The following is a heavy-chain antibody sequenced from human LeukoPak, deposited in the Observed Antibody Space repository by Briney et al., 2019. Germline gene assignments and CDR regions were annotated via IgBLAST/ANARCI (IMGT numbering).Heavy chain of an antibody. CDR3: ARDLPGYCSGGSCYSYGMDV. CDR2: ISPDGRDT. Sequence: GGSLRLSCAASGFAFSTYWMHWVRQAPGKGPVWVSRISPDGRDTIYADSVKGRFTMSRDNSKNTLYLQMNSLRAEDTAVYYCARDLPGYCSGGSCYSYGMDVWGQGTTVTVSS. J-gene: IGHJ6*02. D-gene: IGHD2-15*01. CDR1: GFAFSTYW. V-gene: IGHV3-74*01.